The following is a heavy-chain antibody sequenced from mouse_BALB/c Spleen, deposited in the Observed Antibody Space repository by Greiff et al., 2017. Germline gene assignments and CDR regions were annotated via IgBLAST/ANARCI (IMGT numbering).Heavy chain of an antibody. J-gene: IGHJ2*01. CDR1: GFTFSSFG. CDR2: ISSGSSTI. D-gene: IGHD1-1*01. V-gene: IGHV5-17*02. Sequence: EVQLVESGGGLVQPGGSRKLSCAASGFTFSSFGMHWVRQAPEKGLEWVAYISSGSSTIYYADTVKGRFTISRDNPKNTLFLQMTSLRSEDTAMYYCAKVTTDAFDYWGQGTTLTVSS. CDR3: AKVTTDAFDY.